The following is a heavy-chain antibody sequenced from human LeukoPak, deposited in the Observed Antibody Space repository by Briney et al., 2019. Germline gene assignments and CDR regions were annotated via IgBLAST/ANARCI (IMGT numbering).Heavy chain of an antibody. V-gene: IGHV3-48*03. J-gene: IGHJ4*02. CDR2: ISSSGSTI. D-gene: IGHD6-19*01. Sequence: GGSLRLSCAASGFTFSSHEMNWVRQAPGKGLEWVSYISSSGSTIYYADSVKGRFTISRDNAKNSLYLQMNSLRAEDTAVYYCARDESPGIAVAALWGQGTLVTVSS. CDR3: ARDESPGIAVAAL. CDR1: GFTFSSHE.